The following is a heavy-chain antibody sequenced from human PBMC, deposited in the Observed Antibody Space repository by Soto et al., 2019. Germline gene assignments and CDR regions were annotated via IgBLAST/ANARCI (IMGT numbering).Heavy chain of an antibody. V-gene: IGHV3-23*01. Sequence: DVQLLESGGGLVQPGGSLTLSCAASRFTFSDFAMSWVRQAPGKGLEWVSSIGGGGTDTYYADSVKGRFTISRDNSKNTLYLQMAGLRDEDTAVYYCAKDAVPYNGKWDWFDSWGQGTLVMVSS. CDR2: IGGGGTDT. CDR1: RFTFSDFA. CDR3: AKDAVPYNGKWDWFDS. J-gene: IGHJ5*01. D-gene: IGHD1-20*01.